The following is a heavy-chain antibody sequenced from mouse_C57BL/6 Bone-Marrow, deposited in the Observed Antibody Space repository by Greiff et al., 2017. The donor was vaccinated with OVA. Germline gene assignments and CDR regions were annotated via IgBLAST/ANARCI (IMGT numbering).Heavy chain of an antibody. Sequence: VQGVESGPGLVAPSQCLSITCTVSGFSLTSYGVDWVRQPPGKGLEWLGVIWGGGSTNYNSALMSRLSNSKDNSKSQVFLKMNSLQTDDTAMYYCAKHYYSNYEDYAMDYWGQGTSVTVSS. D-gene: IGHD2-5*01. J-gene: IGHJ4*01. CDR1: GFSLTSYG. V-gene: IGHV2-9*01. CDR2: IWGGGST. CDR3: AKHYYSNYEDYAMDY.